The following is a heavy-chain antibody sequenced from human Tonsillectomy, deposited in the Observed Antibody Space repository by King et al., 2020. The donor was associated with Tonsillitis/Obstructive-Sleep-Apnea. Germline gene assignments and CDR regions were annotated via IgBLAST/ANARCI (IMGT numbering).Heavy chain of an antibody. CDR3: ARLPDSGSYLYYFDY. Sequence: VQLVESGGGLVQPGGSLRLSCAASGFTFSSYWMHWVRQAPGKGLVWVSRINSDGSSTSYADSVKGRFTISRANAKNTLYLQMNSLRAEDTAVYYCARLPDSGSYLYYFDYWGQGTLVTVSS. D-gene: IGHD1-26*01. CDR1: GFTFSSYW. V-gene: IGHV3-74*01. CDR2: INSDGSST. J-gene: IGHJ4*02.